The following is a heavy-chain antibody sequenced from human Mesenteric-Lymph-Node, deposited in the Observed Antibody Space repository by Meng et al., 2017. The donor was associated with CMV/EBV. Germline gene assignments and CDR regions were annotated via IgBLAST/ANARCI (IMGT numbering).Heavy chain of an antibody. Sequence: CAVSGGSISSSNWWSWVRQPPGKGLEWIGEIYHSGSTNYNPSLKSRVTISVDKSKNPFSLKLSSVTAADTAVYYCARRRDGYIYFDYWGQGTLVTVSS. J-gene: IGHJ4*02. D-gene: IGHD5-24*01. V-gene: IGHV4-4*02. CDR2: IYHSGST. CDR1: GGSISSSNW. CDR3: ARRRDGYIYFDY.